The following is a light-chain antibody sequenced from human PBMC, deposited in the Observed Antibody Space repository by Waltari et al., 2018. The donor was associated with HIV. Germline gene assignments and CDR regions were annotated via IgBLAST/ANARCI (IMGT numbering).Light chain of an antibody. V-gene: IGKV1-39*01. CDR1: QTISTS. CDR3: QQSYSSPLT. J-gene: IGKJ3*01. CDR2: SAS. Sequence: DIQLTQSPSSLSASVGDVVTITCRSSQTISTSLNWYQQKPGKAPKILISSASSLHSGVPSRFSASGSGTDFTLTISNLQPDDYATYYCQQSYSSPLTFGPGTEVDVK.